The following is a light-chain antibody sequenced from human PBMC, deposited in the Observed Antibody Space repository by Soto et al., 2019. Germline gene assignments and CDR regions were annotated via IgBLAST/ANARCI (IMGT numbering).Light chain of an antibody. CDR1: QGIGNT. Sequence: EIVMTQSPATLSVSPGEGATLSCRASQGIGNTLAWYQQKPGQTPRLLIYGASTRATGVPARFSGSGSGTDFTLTINRLEPEDFAVYYCQQFGSSPLTFGGGTKVDIK. CDR2: GAS. CDR3: QQFGSSPLT. V-gene: IGKV3-20*01. J-gene: IGKJ4*01.